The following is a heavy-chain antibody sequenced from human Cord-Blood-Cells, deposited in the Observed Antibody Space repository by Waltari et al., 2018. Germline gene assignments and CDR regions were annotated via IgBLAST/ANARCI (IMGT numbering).Heavy chain of an antibody. CDR1: GFTVSSNY. V-gene: IGHV3-53*01. D-gene: IGHD2-15*01. CDR3: ARDVGPPDCSGGSCYSDY. J-gene: IGHJ4*02. CDR2: IYSGGST. Sequence: EVQLVESGGGLIQPGGSLSLSCAASGFTVSSNYMRWVRQAPGKGLEWVSVIYSGGSTYYADSVKGRFTISRDNSKNTLYLQMNSRRAEDTGVYYCARDVGPPDCSGGSCYSDYWGQGTLVTVSS.